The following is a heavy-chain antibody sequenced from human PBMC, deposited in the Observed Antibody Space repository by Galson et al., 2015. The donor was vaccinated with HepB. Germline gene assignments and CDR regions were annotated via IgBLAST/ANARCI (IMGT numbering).Heavy chain of an antibody. Sequence: ETLSLTCTVSGGSISSSSYYWGWIRQPPGKGLEWIGSIYYSGSTYYNPSLKSRVTISVDTSKNQFSLKLSSVTAADTAVYYCARDYGDYGSKGAFDIWGQGTMVTVSS. CDR1: GGSISSSSYY. V-gene: IGHV4-39*02. CDR3: ARDYGDYGSKGAFDI. CDR2: IYYSGST. D-gene: IGHD4-17*01. J-gene: IGHJ3*02.